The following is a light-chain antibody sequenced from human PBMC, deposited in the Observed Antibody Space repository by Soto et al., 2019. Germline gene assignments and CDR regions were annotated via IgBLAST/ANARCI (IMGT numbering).Light chain of an antibody. J-gene: IGLJ2*01. CDR1: SSDVGGYNY. CDR3: SSYTISSTVV. Sequence: QSALTQPASVSGSPGQSITISCTGTSSDVGGYNYVSWYQQHPGKAPKLVIYDVTNRPSGVSNRFSGSKSGNTASLTISGLQAEDEADYYCSSYTISSTVVFGGGTKLTV. V-gene: IGLV2-14*01. CDR2: DVT.